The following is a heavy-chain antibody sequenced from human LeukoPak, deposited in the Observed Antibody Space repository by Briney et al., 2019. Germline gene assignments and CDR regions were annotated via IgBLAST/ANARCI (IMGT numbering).Heavy chain of an antibody. CDR1: GFTVSSNY. CDR3: AKGMTTNPYVFNI. CDR2: IYSGGST. Sequence: PGGSLRLSCAASGFTVSSNYMSWVRQAPGKGLEWVSVIYSGGSTYYADSVKGRFTISRDNSKNTLYLQMNSLRAEDTAVYYCAKGMTTNPYVFNIWGQGTMVTVSS. J-gene: IGHJ3*02. V-gene: IGHV3-53*01. D-gene: IGHD5-24*01.